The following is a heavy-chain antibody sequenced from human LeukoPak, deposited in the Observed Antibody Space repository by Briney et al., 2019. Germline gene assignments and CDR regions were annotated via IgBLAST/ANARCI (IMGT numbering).Heavy chain of an antibody. V-gene: IGHV3-21*01. D-gene: IGHD6-19*01. Sequence: PGGSLRLSCAASGFTVSSNYMSWVRQAPGKGLEWVSSISSSSSYIYNADSVKGRFTIPRDNAKNSLYLQMNSLRAEDTAVYYCATYSSGWYYFDYWGEGTLVTVSS. CDR1: GFTVSSNY. J-gene: IGHJ4*02. CDR3: ATYSSGWYYFDY. CDR2: ISSSSSYI.